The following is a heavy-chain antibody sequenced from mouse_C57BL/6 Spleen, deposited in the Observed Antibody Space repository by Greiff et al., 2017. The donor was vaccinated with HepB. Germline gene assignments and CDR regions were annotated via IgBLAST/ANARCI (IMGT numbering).Heavy chain of an antibody. CDR1: GFTFSDYY. CDR2: ISNGGGST. Sequence: EVKLMESGGGLVQPGGSLKLSCAASGFTFSDYYMYWVRQTPEKRLEWVAYISNGGGSTYYPDTVKGRFTISRDNAKNTLYLQMSRLKSEDTAMYYCAREGSRAMDYWGQGTSVTVSS. CDR3: AREGSRAMDY. J-gene: IGHJ4*01. V-gene: IGHV5-12*01. D-gene: IGHD3-1*01.